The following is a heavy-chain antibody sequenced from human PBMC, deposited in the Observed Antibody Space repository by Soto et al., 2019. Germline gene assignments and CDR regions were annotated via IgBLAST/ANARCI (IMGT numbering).Heavy chain of an antibody. D-gene: IGHD3-3*01. V-gene: IGHV3-23*01. CDR3: AKEEVGVTIFGVVITNYFDY. CDR1: GFTFSSYA. J-gene: IGHJ4*02. Sequence: PGGSLRLSCAASGFTFSSYAMSWVRQAPGKGLEWVSAISGSGGSTYYADSVKGRFTISRDNSKNTLYLQMNSLRAEDTAVYYCAKEEVGVTIFGVVITNYFDYWGQGTLVTVSS. CDR2: ISGSGGST.